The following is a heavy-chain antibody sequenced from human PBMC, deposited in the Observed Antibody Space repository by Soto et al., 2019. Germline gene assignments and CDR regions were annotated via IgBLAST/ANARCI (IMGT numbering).Heavy chain of an antibody. CDR1: GGTFSSYA. J-gene: IGHJ6*02. Sequence: VQLVQSGAEVKKPGSSVKVSCKASGGTFSSYAISWVRQAPGQGLEWMGGIIPIFGTANYAQKFQGRVTITADESTSTAYMELSSLRSEDTAVYYCARGVAVAGYYYYYGMDVWGQGTTVTVSS. V-gene: IGHV1-69*12. CDR3: ARGVAVAGYYYYYGMDV. D-gene: IGHD6-19*01. CDR2: IIPIFGTA.